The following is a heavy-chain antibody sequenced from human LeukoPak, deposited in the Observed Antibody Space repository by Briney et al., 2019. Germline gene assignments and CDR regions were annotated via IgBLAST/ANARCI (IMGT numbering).Heavy chain of an antibody. J-gene: IGHJ4*02. CDR3: ARVRSTIAAALDY. CDR2: ISSSGSTI. D-gene: IGHD6-13*01. V-gene: IGHV3-48*03. CDR1: GFTFSSYE. Sequence: GGSLRLSCAASGFTFSSYEMNWVRQAPGKGLEWVSYISSSGSTIYYADSVKGRFTISRDNAKNSLYLQMNSLRAEDTAVYYCARVRSTIAAALDYWGKGTLVTVSS.